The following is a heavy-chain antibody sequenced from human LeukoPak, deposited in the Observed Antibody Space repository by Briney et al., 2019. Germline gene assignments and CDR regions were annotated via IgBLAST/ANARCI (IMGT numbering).Heavy chain of an antibody. Sequence: GGSLRLSCAASGFTFSSYGMSWVRQAPGKGLEWVSAISGSGGSTYYADPVKGRFTISRDNAKNSLYLQMNSLRAEDTAVYYCARAPAINYYDSSGYYYAFDIWGQGTMVTVSS. CDR1: GFTFSSYG. CDR2: ISGSGGST. J-gene: IGHJ3*02. CDR3: ARAPAINYYDSSGYYYAFDI. D-gene: IGHD3-22*01. V-gene: IGHV3-23*01.